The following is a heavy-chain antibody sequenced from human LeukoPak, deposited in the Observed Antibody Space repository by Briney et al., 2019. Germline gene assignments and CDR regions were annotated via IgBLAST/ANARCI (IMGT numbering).Heavy chain of an antibody. CDR2: IYPDDSDT. CDR1: GYSFTSYW. CDR3: ARLAFCTNAVCFSNYYYSMDV. J-gene: IGHJ6*03. V-gene: IGHV5-51*01. D-gene: IGHD2-8*01. Sequence: GETLKISCKGSGYSFTSYWIGWGRQVPGKGLGWIGIIYPDDSDTKYSPYFQGQVTISADKSISTAYLQWSSLKASDTAMYYCARLAFCTNAVCFSNYYYSMDVWGRGTTVTVSS.